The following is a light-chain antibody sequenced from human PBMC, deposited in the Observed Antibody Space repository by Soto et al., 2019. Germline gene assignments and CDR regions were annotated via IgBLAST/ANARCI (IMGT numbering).Light chain of an antibody. Sequence: QLVLSQSPSASASLGASVKLTCTLSSGHSNYAIAWHQQQPEKGPRYLMKLNSDGSHSKGDGIPDRFSGSSSGAERYLTISSLQSEDEAEYYCQTWGSGIRVFGGGTKLTVL. V-gene: IGLV4-69*01. CDR1: SGHSNYA. CDR2: LNSDGSH. J-gene: IGLJ3*02. CDR3: QTWGSGIRV.